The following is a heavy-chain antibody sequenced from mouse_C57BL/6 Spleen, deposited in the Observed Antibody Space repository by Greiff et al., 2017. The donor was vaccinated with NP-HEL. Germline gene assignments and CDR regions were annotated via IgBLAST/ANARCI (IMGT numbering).Heavy chain of an antibody. J-gene: IGHJ4*01. Sequence: QVQLKQSGAELVRPGTSVKVSCKASGYAFTNYLIEWVKQRPGQGLEWIGVINPGSGGTNYNEKFKGKATLTAYKSSSTAYMQLSSLTSEDSAVYFCARGLSMDYWGQGTSVTVSS. CDR2: INPGSGGT. CDR3: ARGLSMDY. CDR1: GYAFTNYL. V-gene: IGHV1-54*01.